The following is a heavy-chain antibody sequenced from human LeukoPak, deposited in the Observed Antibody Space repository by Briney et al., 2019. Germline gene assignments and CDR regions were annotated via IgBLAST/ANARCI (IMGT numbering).Heavy chain of an antibody. CDR1: GYTFTGYY. CDR3: AREIAAAGTNWFDP. D-gene: IGHD6-13*01. V-gene: IGHV1-2*02. J-gene: IGHJ5*02. CDR2: INPNSGGT. Sequence: ASVKVSCKASGYTFTGYYMHWVRQAPGQGLEWMGWINPNSGGTNYAQKFRGRVTMTRDTSISTAYMELSRLRSDDTAVYYCAREIAAAGTNWFDPWGQGTLVTVSS.